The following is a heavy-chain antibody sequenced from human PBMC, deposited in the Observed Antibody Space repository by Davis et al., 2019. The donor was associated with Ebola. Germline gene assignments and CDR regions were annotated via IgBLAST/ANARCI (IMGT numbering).Heavy chain of an antibody. Sequence: LRLSCTVSGGSISSGGYYWSWIRQHPGKGLEWIGYIYYSGSTYYNPSLKSRVTISVDTSKNQFSLKLSSVTAADTAVYYCARRYCSGGSCYRFDYWGQGTLVTVSS. CDR1: GGSISSGGYY. V-gene: IGHV4-31*03. CDR3: ARRYCSGGSCYRFDY. D-gene: IGHD2-15*01. J-gene: IGHJ4*02. CDR2: IYYSGST.